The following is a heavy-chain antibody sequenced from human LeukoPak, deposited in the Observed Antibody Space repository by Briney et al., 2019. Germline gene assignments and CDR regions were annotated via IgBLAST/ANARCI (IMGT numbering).Heavy chain of an antibody. J-gene: IGHJ4*02. CDR1: GFTFSDYG. D-gene: IGHD3-22*01. V-gene: IGHV3-33*01. CDR3: VRELPPVVQYYFDY. CDR2: IWYDGSNK. Sequence: PGGSLRLSCAASGFTFSDYGMHWVRQAPGKGLEWVAVIWYDGSNKYYADSVKGRFTISRDNSRNTPYLQMNSLRAEDTAVYYCVRELPPVVQYYFDYWGPGTLVTVSS.